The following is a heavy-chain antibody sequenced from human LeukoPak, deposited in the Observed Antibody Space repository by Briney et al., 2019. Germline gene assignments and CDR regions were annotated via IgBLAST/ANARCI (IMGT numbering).Heavy chain of an antibody. Sequence: PGGSLRLSCAASGFTFSNYWMHWVRQAPGKGPVWVSHINSDGSRTSYADSVKGRFTISRDNAKNTLYLQMNSLRAEDTAVYYCARGSTYYDSSGQVPFDYWGQGTLVTVSS. CDR1: GFTFSNYW. CDR2: INSDGSRT. D-gene: IGHD3-22*01. CDR3: ARGSTYYDSSGQVPFDY. J-gene: IGHJ4*02. V-gene: IGHV3-74*01.